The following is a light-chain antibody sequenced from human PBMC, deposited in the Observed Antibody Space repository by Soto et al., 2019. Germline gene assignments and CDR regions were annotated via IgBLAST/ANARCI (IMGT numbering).Light chain of an antibody. J-gene: IGLJ2*01. CDR1: SSNIGAGYD. CDR3: PSYDSSLRGSV. CDR2: GNS. V-gene: IGLV1-40*01. Sequence: QSVLTQPPSVSGAPGQRVTISCTGSSSNIGAGYDVHWYQQLPGTAPKLLIYGNSNRPSGVPDRFSGSKSGTSASLAITGLQAEDEADYNCPSYDSSLRGSVFGGGTKLTVL.